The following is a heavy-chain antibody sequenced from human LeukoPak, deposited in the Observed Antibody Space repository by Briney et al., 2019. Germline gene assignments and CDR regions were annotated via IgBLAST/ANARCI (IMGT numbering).Heavy chain of an antibody. CDR1: GGSISSSSYY. CDR3: ARFSSSWYSFDY. D-gene: IGHD6-13*01. Sequence: SSETLSLTCTVSGGSISSSSYYWGWIRQPPGKRLEWIGSIYYSGSTYYNPSLKSRVTISVDTSKNQFSLKLSSVTAADTAVYYCARFSSSWYSFDYWGQGTLVTVSS. V-gene: IGHV4-39*01. CDR2: IYYSGST. J-gene: IGHJ4*02.